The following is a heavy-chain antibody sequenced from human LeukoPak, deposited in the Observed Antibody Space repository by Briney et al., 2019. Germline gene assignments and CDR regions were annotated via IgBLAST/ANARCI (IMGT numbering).Heavy chain of an antibody. Sequence: SETLSLTCTVSGGSINIYYWSWIRQSPGKGLEWIGYIYYSGSTNYNPSLKSRVTISVDTSKNQFSLKVSSVTAEDTAVYYCARHAPGYFDYWGQGTLVTVSS. CDR3: ARHAPGYFDY. J-gene: IGHJ4*02. CDR1: GGSINIYY. CDR2: IYYSGST. V-gene: IGHV4-59*08.